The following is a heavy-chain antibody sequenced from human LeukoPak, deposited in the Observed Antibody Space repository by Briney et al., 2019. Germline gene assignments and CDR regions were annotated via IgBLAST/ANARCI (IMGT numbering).Heavy chain of an antibody. D-gene: IGHD6-6*01. CDR1: GGSISSYY. J-gene: IGHJ6*03. CDR2: IYTSGST. CDR3: ARDRGIEGQQLVAPYYYYYYMDV. V-gene: IGHV4-4*07. Sequence: EPSETLSLTCTVSGGSISSYYWSWIRQPAGKGLEGIGRIYTSGSTNYNPSLKSRVTMSVDTSKNQFSLKLSSVTAADTAVYYCARDRGIEGQQLVAPYYYYYYMDVWGKGTTVTVSS.